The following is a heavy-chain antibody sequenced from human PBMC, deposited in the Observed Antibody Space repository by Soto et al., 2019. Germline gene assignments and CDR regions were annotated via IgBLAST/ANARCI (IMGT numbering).Heavy chain of an antibody. Sequence: GGSLRLSCAASGFTFSRYSMNWVRQPRGQGLEWVSYLSSSCRTIYYADSVKGRFTISRDNAKNSLYLQMNSLRAEDTAVYYCAREGLGYCSGGIRDSGLLGTIFFDYWGQGTLVTVSS. CDR1: GFTFSRYS. J-gene: IGHJ4*02. V-gene: IGHV3-48*04. CDR2: LSSSCRTI. D-gene: IGHD2-15*01. CDR3: AREGLGYCSGGIRDSGLLGTIFFDY.